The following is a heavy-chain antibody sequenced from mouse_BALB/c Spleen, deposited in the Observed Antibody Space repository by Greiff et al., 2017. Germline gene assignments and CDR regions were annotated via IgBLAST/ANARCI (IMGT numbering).Heavy chain of an antibody. D-gene: IGHD2-2*01. Sequence: VKLKESGPGLVAPSQSLSITCTVSGFSLTSYGVHWVRQPPGKGLEWLGVIWAGGSTNYNSALMSRLSISKDNSKSQVFLKMNSLQTDDTAMYYCARGENGYYFDYWGQGTTLTVSS. CDR1: GFSLTSYG. V-gene: IGHV2-9*02. J-gene: IGHJ2*01. CDR3: ARGENGYYFDY. CDR2: IWAGGST.